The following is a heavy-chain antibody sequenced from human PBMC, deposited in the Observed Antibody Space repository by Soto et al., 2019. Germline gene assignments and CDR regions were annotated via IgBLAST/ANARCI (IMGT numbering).Heavy chain of an antibody. D-gene: IGHD3-3*01. Sequence: GGSLRLSCTASEFTFSSYTMSWVRQAPGKGLEWVSSISGSAGSIYYADSVKGRFTVSRDNSKDTLYLEMNTLRAEDTAVYYCAKGMAILHNYYAMDVWGQGTTVTVSS. J-gene: IGHJ6*02. CDR3: AKGMAILHNYYAMDV. V-gene: IGHV3-23*01. CDR1: EFTFSSYT. CDR2: ISGSAGSI.